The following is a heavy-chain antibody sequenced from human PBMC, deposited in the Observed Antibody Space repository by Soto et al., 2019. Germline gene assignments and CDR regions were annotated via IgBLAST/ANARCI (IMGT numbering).Heavy chain of an antibody. J-gene: IGHJ4*02. Sequence: VGSLRLSCAASGFTFSRYWMSWVRQAPGKGLEWVANINSSSSEIYYADSVKGRFTISRDNAKNSLYLQMNSLRAEDTAVYYCAKPYYFDNSGYYYWGQGTLVTVSS. CDR2: INSSSSEI. CDR1: GFTFSRYW. V-gene: IGHV3-21*01. CDR3: AKPYYFDNSGYYY. D-gene: IGHD3-22*01.